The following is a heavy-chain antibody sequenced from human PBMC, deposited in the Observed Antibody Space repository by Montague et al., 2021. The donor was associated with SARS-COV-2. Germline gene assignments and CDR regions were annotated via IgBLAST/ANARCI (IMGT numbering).Heavy chain of an antibody. CDR2: IYSGVSST. D-gene: IGHD3-3*01. CDR1: GFTFSSYA. V-gene: IGHV3-23*03. J-gene: IGHJ4*02. Sequence: SLRLSCAAPGFTFSSYAMSWVRQAPGKGLEWVSVIYSGVSSTYXXXSXXXRFXISRDNSKNTLYLQMNSLRAEATAVYYCAKVKHVHYDFWSGYRGGYFDYWVQGTLVTVSS. CDR3: AKVKHVHYDFWSGYRGGYFDY.